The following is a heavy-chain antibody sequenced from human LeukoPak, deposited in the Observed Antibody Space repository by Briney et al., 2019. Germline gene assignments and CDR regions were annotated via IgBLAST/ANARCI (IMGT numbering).Heavy chain of an antibody. CDR1: GGSISSYY. Sequence: KPSETLSLTCTVSGGSISSYYWSWIRQPAGKGLEWIGRIYTSGSTNYNPSLKSRVTMSVDTSKNQFSLKLSSVTAADTAVYYCARMGQGEAARHWFDPWGQGTLVTVSS. CDR3: ARMGQGEAARHWFDP. J-gene: IGHJ5*02. CDR2: IYTSGST. V-gene: IGHV4-4*07. D-gene: IGHD6-6*01.